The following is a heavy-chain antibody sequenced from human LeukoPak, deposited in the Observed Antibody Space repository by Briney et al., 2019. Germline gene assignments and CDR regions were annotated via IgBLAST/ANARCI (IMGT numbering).Heavy chain of an antibody. CDR3: ARVVVVAVKRFDP. CDR1: GGSFGGCY. J-gene: IGHJ5*02. Sequence: SETLSLTCVVNGGSFGGCYWSGIRQPPGQGLEWIGETKHSVTTNYNPPLKRRVTISVDMTKNQCPLKLSSVSAADTAVYYCARVVVVAVKRFDPRGQRTLVTVSS. D-gene: IGHD2-15*01. V-gene: IGHV4-34*01. CDR2: TKHSVTT.